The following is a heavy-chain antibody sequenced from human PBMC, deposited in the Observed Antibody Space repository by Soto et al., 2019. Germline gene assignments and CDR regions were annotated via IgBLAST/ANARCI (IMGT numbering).Heavy chain of an antibody. CDR2: INHSGST. CDR1: GLSISSHSW. V-gene: IGHV4-4*02. Sequence: SLTCSVSGLSISSHSWWSWIRQPPGKGLEWIGEINHSGSTNYNPSLKSRVTISVDTSKNQFSLKLSSVTAADTAVYYCARGSGRGAGMDVWGQGTTVTVSS. CDR3: ARGSGRGAGMDV. D-gene: IGHD3-16*01. J-gene: IGHJ6*02.